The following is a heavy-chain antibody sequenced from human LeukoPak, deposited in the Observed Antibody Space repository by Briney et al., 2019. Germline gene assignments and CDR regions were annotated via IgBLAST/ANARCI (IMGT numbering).Heavy chain of an antibody. Sequence: SETLSLTCTVSGYSISSGYYWGWIRQPPGKGLEWIGSIYHSGSTYYNPSLKSRVTISVDTSKNQFSLKLSSVTAADTAVYYCARDPEGDGYNREKSSHFDYWGQGTLVTVSS. J-gene: IGHJ4*02. D-gene: IGHD5-24*01. CDR3: ARDPEGDGYNREKSSHFDY. CDR1: GYSISSGYY. CDR2: IYHSGST. V-gene: IGHV4-38-2*02.